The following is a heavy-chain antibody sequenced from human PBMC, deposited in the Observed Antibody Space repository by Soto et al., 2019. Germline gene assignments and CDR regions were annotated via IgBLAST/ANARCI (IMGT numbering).Heavy chain of an antibody. D-gene: IGHD2-15*01. CDR1: GYTFTTYG. V-gene: IGHV1-18*04. Sequence: QVQLVQSGAEVKRPGASLKVSCKASGYTFTTYGFNWVRQAPGQGLEWMGWISPYNGDTNYAQNFQGRGTLTTDTSTGTAYMELRSLISGDTAVYYCARTPRAQMIVLEAATRFDYWGQGTLVTVSS. CDR3: ARTPRAQMIVLEAATRFDY. J-gene: IGHJ4*02. CDR2: ISPYNGDT.